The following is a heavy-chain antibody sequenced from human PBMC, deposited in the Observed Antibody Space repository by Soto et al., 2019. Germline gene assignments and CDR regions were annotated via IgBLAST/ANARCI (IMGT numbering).Heavy chain of an antibody. V-gene: IGHV3-23*01. Sequence: RLSCAASGFTFSSYAMCWVGQAPREGLEWVSSISVSRGSTYYADSVKGRFTISRDNSKNTLYLQLHRLRAEDTAVYYCAKNGYSITRNKSLDYCGQGTLVTV. D-gene: IGHD5-12*01. CDR1: GFTFSSYA. CDR3: AKNGYSITRNKSLDY. CDR2: ISVSRGST. J-gene: IGHJ4*02.